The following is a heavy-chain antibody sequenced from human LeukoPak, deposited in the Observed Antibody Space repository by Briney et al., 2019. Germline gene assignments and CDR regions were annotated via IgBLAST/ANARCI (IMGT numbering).Heavy chain of an antibody. CDR1: GYTFTSYY. V-gene: IGHV1-46*01. J-gene: IGHJ4*02. Sequence: ASVKVSCKASGYTFTSYYMHWVRQAPGQGLEWMGITNPSGGSTSYAQKFQGRVTMTRDTSTSTVYMELSSLRSEDTAVYYCARDNWGYYYFDYWGQGTLVTVSS. D-gene: IGHD7-27*01. CDR2: TNPSGGST. CDR3: ARDNWGYYYFDY.